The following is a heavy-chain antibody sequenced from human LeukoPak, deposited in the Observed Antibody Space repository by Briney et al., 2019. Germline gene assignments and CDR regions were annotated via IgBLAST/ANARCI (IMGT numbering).Heavy chain of an antibody. D-gene: IGHD1-26*01. CDR2: IGWNSGSI. CDR3: AKDGVPRYSGSPGYFQH. J-gene: IGHJ1*01. V-gene: IGHV3-9*01. Sequence: PGRSLRLSCAASGFTFDDYAMHWVRQAPGKGLEWVSGIGWNSGSIGYADSVKGRFTISRDNAKNSLYLQMYSLRAEDTALYYCAKDGVPRYSGSPGYFQHWGQGTLVTVSS. CDR1: GFTFDDYA.